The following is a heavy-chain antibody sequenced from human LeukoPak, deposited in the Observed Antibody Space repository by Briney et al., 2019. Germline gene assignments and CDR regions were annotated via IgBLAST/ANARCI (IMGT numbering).Heavy chain of an antibody. V-gene: IGHV4-30-2*01. Sequence: SSETLSLTCAVSGGSISSGGYSWSWIRQPPGKGLEWIGYIYHSGSTYYNPSLKSRVTISVDRSKNQFSLKLSSVTAADTAVYYCATGPRSWSRHFDYWGQGTLVTVSS. D-gene: IGHD6-13*01. CDR3: ATGPRSWSRHFDY. J-gene: IGHJ4*02. CDR1: GGSISSGGYS. CDR2: IYHSGST.